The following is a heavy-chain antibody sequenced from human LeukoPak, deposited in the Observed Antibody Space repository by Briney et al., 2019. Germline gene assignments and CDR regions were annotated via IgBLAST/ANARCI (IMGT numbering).Heavy chain of an antibody. J-gene: IGHJ4*02. CDR1: GFTFTSSS. D-gene: IGHD1-26*01. Sequence: SVKVSCKASGFTFTSSSMQWVRQPRGQRLEWIGWIVVCSGNTNYAQKFQERVTITRDMPTSTAYMELSSLRSEDTAVYYCAAVIGAEVHFDYWGQGTLVTVSS. CDR2: IVVCSGNT. V-gene: IGHV1-58*02. CDR3: AAVIGAEVHFDY.